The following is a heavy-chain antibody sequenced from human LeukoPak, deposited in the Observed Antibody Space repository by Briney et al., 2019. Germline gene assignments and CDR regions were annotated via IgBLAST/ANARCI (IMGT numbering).Heavy chain of an antibody. D-gene: IGHD5-12*01. CDR3: ARVSGGYDYLTYFDY. CDR2: IYTSGST. Sequence: SETLFLTCAVSGGSLSRNSWSWIRQPAGKGLEWIGRIYTSGSTICNPSLKSRVTMSVDTSKNQFSLKLSSVTAADTAVYYCARVSGGYDYLTYFDYWGQGTLVTVSS. J-gene: IGHJ4*02. V-gene: IGHV4-4*07. CDR1: GGSLSRNS.